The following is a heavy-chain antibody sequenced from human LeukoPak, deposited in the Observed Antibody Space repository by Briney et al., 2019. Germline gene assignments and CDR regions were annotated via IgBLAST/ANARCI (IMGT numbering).Heavy chain of an antibody. D-gene: IGHD3-10*01. Sequence: SVKVSCKASGGTFSSYAISWVRQAPGQGREWMGGIIPIFGTANYAQKFQGRVTITADESTSTAYMELSSLRSEDTAVYYCARTKYYGSGTDRSVAFDIWGQGTMVTVSS. V-gene: IGHV1-69*01. CDR2: IIPIFGTA. CDR1: GGTFSSYA. J-gene: IGHJ3*02. CDR3: ARTKYYGSGTDRSVAFDI.